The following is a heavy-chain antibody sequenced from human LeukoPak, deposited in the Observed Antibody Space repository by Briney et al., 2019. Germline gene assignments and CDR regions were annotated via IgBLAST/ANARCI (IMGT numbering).Heavy chain of an antibody. J-gene: IGHJ4*02. V-gene: IGHV4-39*01. CDR2: IYYSGST. CDR3: ARSIDSSILYFDY. Sequence: SETLSLTCTVSGGSISSSSYYWGWIRLPPGKGLEWIGSIYYSGSTHYNPSLKSRVTISVDTSKNQFSLKLSSVTAADTALYYCARSIDSSILYFDYWGQGTLVTVSP. CDR1: GGSISSSSYY. D-gene: IGHD6-13*01.